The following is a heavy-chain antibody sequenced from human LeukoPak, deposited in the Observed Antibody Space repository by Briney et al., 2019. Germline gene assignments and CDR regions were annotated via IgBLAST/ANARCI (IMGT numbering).Heavy chain of an antibody. V-gene: IGHV6-1*01. J-gene: IGHJ4*02. CDR2: TYYRSKGYY. CDR1: GDSVSSNSVA. Sequence: SQTLSLTCAISGDSVSSNSVAWNWVRQSPSRGLEWLGRTYYRSKGYYDYAVSVKSRMTINPDTSKNQFSLQLNSVTPEDTAVYYCARGATAHFDYWGQGTLVTVSS. D-gene: IGHD5-12*01. CDR3: ARGATAHFDY.